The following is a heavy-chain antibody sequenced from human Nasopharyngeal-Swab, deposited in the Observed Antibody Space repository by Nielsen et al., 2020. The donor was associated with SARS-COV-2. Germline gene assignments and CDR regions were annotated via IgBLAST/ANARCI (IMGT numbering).Heavy chain of an antibody. J-gene: IGHJ4*02. CDR2: ISIRGVTT. Sequence: GGSLRFSCEVSGFSFRDHAMSWVRQAPGKGLEWVSGISIRGVTTYYADSVKGRFTISRDNSKNTVYLDMNSLRAEDTAVYYCANEEVPNDYWGQGTLVTVSS. V-gene: IGHV3-23*01. CDR3: ANEEVPNDY. CDR1: GFSFRDHA.